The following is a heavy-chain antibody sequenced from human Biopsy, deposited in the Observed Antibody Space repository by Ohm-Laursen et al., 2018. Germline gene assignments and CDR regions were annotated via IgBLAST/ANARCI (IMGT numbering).Heavy chain of an antibody. V-gene: IGHV1-2*02. J-gene: IGHJ5*02. CDR1: GYTFTCYH. CDR3: TRGGYYYDSLAYYYWFDP. D-gene: IGHD3-22*01. Sequence: SVKVSCKASGYTFTCYHVHWVRQAPGQGLEWMGWINAKTGDTNYAQKFQGRVTMTRDTSISTAYVDLGSLRSDDTAVYYCTRGGYYYDSLAYYYWFDPWGQGTLVTVSS. CDR2: INAKTGDT.